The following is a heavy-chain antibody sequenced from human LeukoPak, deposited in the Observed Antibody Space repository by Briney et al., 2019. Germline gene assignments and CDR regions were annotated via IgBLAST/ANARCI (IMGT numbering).Heavy chain of an antibody. CDR2: IYYSGST. J-gene: IGHJ4*02. V-gene: IGHV4-28*01. Sequence: SETLSLTCAVSGYSISSSNWWGRIRRPPGKGLEWIGYIYYSGSTYYNPSLKSRVTISVYTSNNQFSLKLTSVTAVDTAVYYCARVGYCSGASCSGFDYWGQGTLVTVSS. CDR1: GYSISSSNW. D-gene: IGHD2-15*01. CDR3: ARVGYCSGASCSGFDY.